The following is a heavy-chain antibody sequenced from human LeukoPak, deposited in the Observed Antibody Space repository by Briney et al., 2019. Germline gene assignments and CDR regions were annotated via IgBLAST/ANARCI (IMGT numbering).Heavy chain of an antibody. CDR2: ISAYNGNT. J-gene: IGHJ4*02. D-gene: IGHD3-10*01. CDR1: GYTFSNFG. V-gene: IGHV1-18*01. Sequence: GASVKVSCKASGYTFSNFGISWVRQAPGQGLEWMGWISAYNGNTKYAQTLQGRVTMTTDTSTSTAYMELRSLRYDDTAVYYCARDTGSPHYYGSGSPPNLDYWGQGTLATVSS. CDR3: ARDTGSPHYYGSGSPPNLDY.